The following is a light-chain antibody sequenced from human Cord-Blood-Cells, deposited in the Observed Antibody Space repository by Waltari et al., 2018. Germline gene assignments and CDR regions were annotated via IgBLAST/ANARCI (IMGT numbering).Light chain of an antibody. V-gene: IGKV1-39*01. CDR1: QSISSY. CDR3: QQSYSTPYT. CDR2: AAS. J-gene: IGKJ2*01. Sequence: IQMTQSPSSLSVSVGDRVTITCRASQSISSYLNWYQQKPGKAPKLLIYAASSLQSGVPSRFSCCGSETDVTLTISSLQPEEFATYYCQQSYSTPYTFGQGTKLEIK.